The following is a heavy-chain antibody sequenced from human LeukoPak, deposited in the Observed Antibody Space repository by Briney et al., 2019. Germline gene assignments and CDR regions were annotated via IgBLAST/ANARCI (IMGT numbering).Heavy chain of an antibody. Sequence: ASVKVSCKASGYTFTGYYIHWVRQAPGQGLEWMGWINPHTGGTNYAQKLQGRVTMTTDTSTSTAYMELRSLRSDDTAVYYCARFDILTGYNDAFDIWGQGTMVTVSS. CDR2: INPHTGGT. J-gene: IGHJ3*02. CDR1: GYTFTGYY. D-gene: IGHD3-9*01. V-gene: IGHV1-2*02. CDR3: ARFDILTGYNDAFDI.